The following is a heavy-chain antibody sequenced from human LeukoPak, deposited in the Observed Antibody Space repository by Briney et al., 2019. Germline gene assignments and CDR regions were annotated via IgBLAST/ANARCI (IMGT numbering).Heavy chain of an antibody. CDR1: GGSFSGYY. Sequence: SETLSLTCAVYGGSFSGYYWSWIRQPPGKGLEWIGEINHSGSTNYNPSLKSRVTISVDTSKNQFSLKLSSVTAADTAVYYCARGVVTDAFDYWGQGTLVTVSS. D-gene: IGHD2-15*01. CDR3: ARGVVTDAFDY. V-gene: IGHV4-34*01. J-gene: IGHJ4*02. CDR2: INHSGST.